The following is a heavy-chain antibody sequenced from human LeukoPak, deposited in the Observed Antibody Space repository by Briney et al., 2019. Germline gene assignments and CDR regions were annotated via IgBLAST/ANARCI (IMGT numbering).Heavy chain of an antibody. CDR1: GGSISSSNW. V-gene: IGHV4-4*02. Sequence: SETLSLTCAVSGGSISSSNWWRWVRQSPGKGLEWIGEIYHSGSTNYNPSLKSRVTMSVDKSKNQFSLKLSSVTAADTAVYYCARTNYYDSGKFDYWGQGTLVTVSS. CDR3: ARTNYYDSGKFDY. D-gene: IGHD3-22*01. J-gene: IGHJ4*02. CDR2: IYHSGST.